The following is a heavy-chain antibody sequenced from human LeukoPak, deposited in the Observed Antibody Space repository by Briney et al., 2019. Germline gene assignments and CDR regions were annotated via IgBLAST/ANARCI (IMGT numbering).Heavy chain of an antibody. Sequence: PGGSLRLSCQASGFIFTDYAMSWVRQAPGKGLEWVSSINNGGGGTFFAYSVKGRFTISRDDSRGMVYLQMNSLSAEDTAVYYCARSGLATCHYWGQGTLVTVSS. J-gene: IGHJ4*02. CDR3: ARSGLATCHY. CDR1: GFIFTDYA. CDR2: INNGGGGT. D-gene: IGHD3-10*01. V-gene: IGHV3-23*01.